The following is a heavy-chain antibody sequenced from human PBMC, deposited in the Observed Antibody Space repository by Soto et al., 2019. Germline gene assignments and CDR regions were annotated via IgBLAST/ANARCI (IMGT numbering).Heavy chain of an antibody. CDR1: GFSLSTSGVG. J-gene: IGHJ4*02. Sequence: QITLKESGPTLVKPTQTLTLTCTFSGFSLSTSGVGVGWIRQPPGKALEWLALIYWNDDKRYSPSLKSRLTITKATSKTQVVLTMTNMDPVHTATYYCAHSLVDLRRTMDFDYWGQGTLVTVSS. CDR2: IYWNDDK. V-gene: IGHV2-5*01. D-gene: IGHD3-10*01. CDR3: AHSLVDLRRTMDFDY.